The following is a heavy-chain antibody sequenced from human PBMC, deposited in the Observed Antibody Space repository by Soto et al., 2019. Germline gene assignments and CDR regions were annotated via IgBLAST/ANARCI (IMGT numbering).Heavy chain of an antibody. J-gene: IGHJ4*02. V-gene: IGHV1-18*04. CDR1: GYPFPNYG. D-gene: IGHD3-3*01. CDR3: AIAIFGVVPEEVLDS. Sequence: QVQLVQSGAEVKKPGASVKVSCKASGYPFPNYGFSWVRQAPGQGLEWMGGITSYNGNTHYAQKFQGRVTMTTDTSTSIADMELRSLSSDDTAVDYCAIAIFGVVPEEVLDSWGQGTLVTVSS. CDR2: ITSYNGNT.